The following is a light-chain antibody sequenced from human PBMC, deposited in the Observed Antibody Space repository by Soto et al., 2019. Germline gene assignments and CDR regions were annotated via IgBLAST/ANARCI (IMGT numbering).Light chain of an antibody. CDR1: QGISNH. CDR3: QQHKSYPMT. V-gene: IGKV1-16*02. CDR2: AAS. Sequence: DIQMTQSPSSLSASVGDRVTITCRASQGISNHLAWFQQKPGKAPKSLIYAASSLQSGVPSKFSGSGSGTDFTLTSSSLQSEEFATNYCQQHKSYPMTFGQGTKVEIK. J-gene: IGKJ1*01.